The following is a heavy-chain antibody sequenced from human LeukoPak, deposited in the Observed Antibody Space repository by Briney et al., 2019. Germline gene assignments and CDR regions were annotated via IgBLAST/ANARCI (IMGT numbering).Heavy chain of an antibody. J-gene: IGHJ3*02. CDR1: GFTFSNAW. V-gene: IGHV3-15*01. CDR3: TTAPRGYCSGGSCSYAFDI. D-gene: IGHD2-15*01. Sequence: GGSLRLSCAASGFTFSNAWMSWVRQAPGKGLEWVGRIKSKTDGGTTDYAAPVKGRFTISRDESKNTLFLQTHSLKTEDTAVYYCTTAPRGYCSGGSCSYAFDIWGQGTLVTVSS. CDR2: IKSKTDGGTT.